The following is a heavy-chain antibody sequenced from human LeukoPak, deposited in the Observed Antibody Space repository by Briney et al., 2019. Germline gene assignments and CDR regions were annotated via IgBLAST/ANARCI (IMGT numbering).Heavy chain of an antibody. Sequence: SETLSLTCTVSGGSISSYYWSWIRQPAGKGLEWIGYIYYSGSINYNPSLKSRVTISVDMSKNQFSLQLSSVTAADTAVYYCARQSRDGDYIAKLFDYWGQGTLVTVSS. CDR3: ARQSRDGDYIAKLFDY. J-gene: IGHJ4*02. D-gene: IGHD4-17*01. V-gene: IGHV4-59*08. CDR2: IYYSGSI. CDR1: GGSISSYY.